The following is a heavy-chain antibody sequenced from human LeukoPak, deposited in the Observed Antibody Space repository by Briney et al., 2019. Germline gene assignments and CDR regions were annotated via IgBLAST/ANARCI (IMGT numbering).Heavy chain of an antibody. CDR3: AREGGPYRPLDY. CDR1: GGSISSTNW. V-gene: IGHV4-4*02. CDR2: VHLSGRT. Sequence: SGTLSLTCGVSGGSISSTNWWTWVRQPPGEGLEWIGEVHLSGRTNSNPSLESRVTMSVDMSEDHISLKLTSVTAADTAVYYCAREGGPYRPLDYSGQRTLVTVSS. J-gene: IGHJ4*02.